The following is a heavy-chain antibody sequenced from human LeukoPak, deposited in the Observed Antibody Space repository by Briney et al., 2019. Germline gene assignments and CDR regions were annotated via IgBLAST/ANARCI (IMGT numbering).Heavy chain of an antibody. CDR1: GGSISSTRW. V-gene: IGHV4-4*02. Sequence: PSGTLSLTCAVSGGSISSTRWWNLVREPPRKRLEWVGEIYHSGNTTYNPCLKSLVTISVDQSKNQFSLRLTSVTAADTAVYYCAKSMDSTVVVDYWGHGALVTVSS. J-gene: IGHJ4*01. CDR3: AKSMDSTVVVDY. CDR2: IYHSGNT. D-gene: IGHD5-18*01.